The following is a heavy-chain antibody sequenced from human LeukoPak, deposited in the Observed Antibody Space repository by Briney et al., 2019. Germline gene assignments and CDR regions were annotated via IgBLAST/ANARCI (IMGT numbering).Heavy chain of an antibody. J-gene: IGHJ4*02. CDR3: AKVAKYYYGSETYYFFEH. CDR2: TKQDGTER. Sequence: GESLRLSCAASGFTFTTYWMSWVRQAPGKGLEWVANTKQDGTERYYVDSVKGRFTISRDNVKNSLYLQMNSLRVEDTAVYYCAKVAKYYYGSETYYFFEHWGQGTPVTASS. D-gene: IGHD3-10*01. CDR1: GFTFTTYW. V-gene: IGHV3-7*01.